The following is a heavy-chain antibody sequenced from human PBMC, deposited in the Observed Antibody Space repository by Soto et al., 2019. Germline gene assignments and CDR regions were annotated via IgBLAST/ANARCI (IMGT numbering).Heavy chain of an antibody. J-gene: IGHJ4*02. CDR1: GFTFSDYY. D-gene: IGHD2-8*01. V-gene: IGHV3-11*01. CDR3: ARRRRTDMDDIVLMHDFDF. Sequence: QVQLVESGGGLVKPGGSLRLSCTASGFTFSDYYMSWIRQAPGRGLEWLSYINRNGKNKDYADSVRGRFTISRDNAKTSLYLEMNGLSVEDTAVYYCARRRRTDMDDIVLMHDFDFSGQGALVTVSS. CDR2: INRNGKNK.